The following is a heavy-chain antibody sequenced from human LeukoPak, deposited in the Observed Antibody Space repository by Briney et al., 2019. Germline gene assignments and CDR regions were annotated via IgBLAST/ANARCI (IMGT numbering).Heavy chain of an antibody. Sequence: SETLSLTCTVSGGSISSYYWSWIRQPPGKGLEWIGYIYYSGSTNYNPSLKSRVTISVDTSKNQLSLKLSSVTAADTAVYYCARESYDILTGYYMDVWGEGTTVTISS. CDR2: IYYSGST. CDR1: GGSISSYY. J-gene: IGHJ6*03. CDR3: ARESYDILTGYYMDV. D-gene: IGHD3-9*01. V-gene: IGHV4-59*01.